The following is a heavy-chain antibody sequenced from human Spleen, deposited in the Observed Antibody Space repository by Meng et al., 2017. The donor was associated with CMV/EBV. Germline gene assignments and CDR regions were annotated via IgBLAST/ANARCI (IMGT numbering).Heavy chain of an antibody. V-gene: IGHV1-69*10. CDR3: ARDSFRKEGGSYSGSGGAFDI. D-gene: IGHD1-26*01. CDR1: GGTFSSYA. J-gene: IGHJ3*02. Sequence: SVKVSCKASGGTFSSYAISWVRQAPGQGLEWMGGIIPILGIANYAQKFQGRVTITADKSTSTAYMELSSLRSEDTAVYYCARDSFRKEGGSYSGSGGAFDIWGQGTMVTVSS. CDR2: IIPILGIA.